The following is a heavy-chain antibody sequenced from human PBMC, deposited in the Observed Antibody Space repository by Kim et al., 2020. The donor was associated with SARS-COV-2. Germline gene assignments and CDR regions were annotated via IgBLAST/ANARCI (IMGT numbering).Heavy chain of an antibody. Sequence: ASVKVSCKASGYTFTDYNMLWVRQAPGQGLEWMGRINPNSGVTNYAQNFQGRVTLTRDTSTTTAYMELNTLRSDDTAVYYCTRAGLWNPGDFDYWGQGTLVTVSS. J-gene: IGHJ4*02. V-gene: IGHV1-2*06. CDR1: GYTFTDYN. CDR3: TRAGLWNPGDFDY. D-gene: IGHD1-1*01. CDR2: INPNSGVT.